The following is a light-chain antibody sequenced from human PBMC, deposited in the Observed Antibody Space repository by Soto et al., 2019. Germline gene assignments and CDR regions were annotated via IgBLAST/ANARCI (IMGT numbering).Light chain of an antibody. Sequence: QSALTQPASVSGSPGQSITISCTGATSENFVSWYQQHPGKIPKLIIYEVTYRPSGVSTRFSGSKSGNMASLTISGLQTDDEAHYYCSSYTGSTPLFGGGTKLTVL. V-gene: IGLV2-14*01. J-gene: IGLJ2*01. CDR3: SSYTGSTPL. CDR2: EVT. CDR1: TSENF.